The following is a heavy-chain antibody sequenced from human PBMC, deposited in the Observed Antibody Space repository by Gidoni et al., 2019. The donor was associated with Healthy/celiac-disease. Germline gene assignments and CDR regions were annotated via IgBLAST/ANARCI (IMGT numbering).Heavy chain of an antibody. J-gene: IGHJ6*02. CDR2: IYYSGST. Sequence: QLQLQESGPGLVKPSETLSLTCTVSGGSISSSSYYWGWIRQPPGKGLEWIGSIYYSGSTYYNPSLKSRVTISVDTSKNQFSLKLSSVTAADTAVYYCARQSLGLGSGSYLYYYYGMDVWGQGTTVTVSS. CDR1: GGSISSSSYY. V-gene: IGHV4-39*01. CDR3: ARQSLGLGSGSYLYYYYGMDV. D-gene: IGHD3-10*01.